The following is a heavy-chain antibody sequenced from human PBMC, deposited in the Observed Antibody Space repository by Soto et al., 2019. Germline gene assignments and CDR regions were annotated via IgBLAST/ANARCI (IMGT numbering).Heavy chain of an antibody. J-gene: IGHJ5*01. CDR3: SIEVVTSNGWFDP. CDR1: GGSVTSCSYC. D-gene: IGHD2-21*02. CDR2: IYHSGTT. V-gene: IGHV4-61*01. Sequence: AETLALTCSVSGGSVTSCSYCWTWIRQPPVKGLEWVGYIYHSGTTNYSPPLASRVTISVDTTKNQLSLKVKSVNAADPAEYYCSIEVVTSNGWFDPGGQGTLFT.